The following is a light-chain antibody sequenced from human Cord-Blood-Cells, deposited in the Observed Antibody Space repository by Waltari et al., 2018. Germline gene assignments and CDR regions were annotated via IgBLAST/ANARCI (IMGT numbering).Light chain of an antibody. V-gene: IGKV3-11*01. CDR3: QQRSNWPPLT. CDR1: QSVSSY. J-gene: IGKJ4*01. CDR2: DAS. Sequence: DIVLPQSPATLSLSPGDSATLSCRASQSVSSYLAWYQQKPGQAPRLLIYDASNRATGIPARFSGSGSGTDFTLTISSLEPEDFAVYYCQQRSNWPPLTFGGGTKVEIK.